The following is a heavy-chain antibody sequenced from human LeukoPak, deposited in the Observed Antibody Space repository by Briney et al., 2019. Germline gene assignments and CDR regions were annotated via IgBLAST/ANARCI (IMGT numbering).Heavy chain of an antibody. Sequence: ASVKVSCKASGYTFTGYYIHWVRQAPGQGLEWMGRINPNSGGTDYAQKFQGRVTMTRDTSINTAYMELSRLRSDDTAVYYCARDTPRTSSRGQSAGYWGQGTLVTVSS. CDR2: INPNSGGT. V-gene: IGHV1-2*06. CDR3: ARDTPRTSSRGQSAGY. J-gene: IGHJ4*02. CDR1: GYTFTGYY. D-gene: IGHD6-25*01.